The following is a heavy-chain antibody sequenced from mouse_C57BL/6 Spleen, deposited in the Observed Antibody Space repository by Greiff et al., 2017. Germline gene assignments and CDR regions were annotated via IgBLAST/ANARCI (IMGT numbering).Heavy chain of an antibody. CDR2: IYPGDGDT. J-gene: IGHJ2*01. V-gene: IGHV1-82*01. CDR3: ASWITTVVATDFDY. CDR1: GYAFSSSW. D-gene: IGHD1-1*01. Sequence: QVQLQQSGPELVKPGASVKISCKASGYAFSSSWMNWVKQRPGKGLEWIGRIYPGDGDTNYNGKFKGKATLTADKSSSTAYMQLSSLTSEDSAVYFCASWITTVVATDFDYWGQGTTLTVSS.